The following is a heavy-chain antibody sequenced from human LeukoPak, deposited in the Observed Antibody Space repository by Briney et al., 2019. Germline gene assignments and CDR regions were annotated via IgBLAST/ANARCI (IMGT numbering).Heavy chain of an antibody. CDR3: ARTYSGYDLSYYYYYYMDV. CDR2: IYHSGST. J-gene: IGHJ6*03. D-gene: IGHD5-12*01. CDR1: GYSISSGYY. V-gene: IGHV4-38-2*02. Sequence: SETLSLTCTVSGYSISSGYYWGWIRQPPGKGLEWIGSIYHSGSTYYNPSLKSRVTISVDTSKNQFSLKLSSVTAADTAVYYCARTYSGYDLSYYYYYYMDVWGKGTTVTISS.